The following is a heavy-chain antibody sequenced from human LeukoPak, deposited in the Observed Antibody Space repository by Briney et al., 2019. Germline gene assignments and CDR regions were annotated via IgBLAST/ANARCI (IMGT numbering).Heavy chain of an antibody. D-gene: IGHD3-22*01. Sequence: SETLSLTCTVSGGSISTYYWSWIRQPPGKGLEWIGYIYYSGSTYYNPSLKSRVTISVDTSKNQFSLKLSSVTAADTAVYYCARDRYYYDSDGGYFDYWGQGTLVTVSS. CDR3: ARDRYYYDSDGGYFDY. CDR2: IYYSGST. V-gene: IGHV4-30-4*08. J-gene: IGHJ4*02. CDR1: GGSISTYY.